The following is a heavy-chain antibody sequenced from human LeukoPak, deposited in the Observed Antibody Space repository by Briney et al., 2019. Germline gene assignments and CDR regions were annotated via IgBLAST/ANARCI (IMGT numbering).Heavy chain of an antibody. CDR3: RVFRGAQIVDFDY. V-gene: IGHV3-74*01. CDR1: GFXFSRYW. Sequence: GGSLRLSCAASGFXFSRYWIHWVRQAPGKGLVWVSRINTDGSSTSYADSVKGRFTISRDNAKNTLSLQMNSLRAEDTAVYYCRVFRGAQIVDFDYWGQGTLVTVSS. CDR2: INTDGSST. J-gene: IGHJ4*02. D-gene: IGHD3-10*01.